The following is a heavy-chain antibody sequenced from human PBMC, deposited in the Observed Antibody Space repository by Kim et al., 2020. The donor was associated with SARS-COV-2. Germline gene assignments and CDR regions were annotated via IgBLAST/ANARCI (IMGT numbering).Heavy chain of an antibody. CDR2: IWYDGSNK. CDR1: GFTFSSYG. V-gene: IGHV3-33*01. J-gene: IGHJ6*02. CDR3: ARAPCSSTSCYTVEDYYYGMDV. D-gene: IGHD2-2*02. Sequence: GGSLRLSCAASGFTFSSYGMHWVRQAPGKGLEWVAVIWYDGSNKYYADSVKGRFTISRDNSKNTLYLQMNSLRAEDTAVYYCARAPCSSTSCYTVEDYYYGMDVWGQGTTVTVSS.